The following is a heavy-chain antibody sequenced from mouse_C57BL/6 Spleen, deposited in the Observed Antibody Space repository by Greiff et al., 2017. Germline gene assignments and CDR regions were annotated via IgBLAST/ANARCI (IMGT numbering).Heavy chain of an antibody. J-gene: IGHJ4*01. CDR2: INPNNGGT. D-gene: IGHD1-1*01. CDR3: ASAGDYYGSSYAMDY. V-gene: IGHV1-18*01. Sequence: SGPELVKPGASVKIPCKASGYTFTDYNMDWVQQSHGKSLEWIGDINPNNGGTIYNQKFKGKATLPVEKSSSTAYMELRSLTSEDTAVYYCASAGDYYGSSYAMDYWGQGTSVTVSS. CDR1: GYTFTDYN.